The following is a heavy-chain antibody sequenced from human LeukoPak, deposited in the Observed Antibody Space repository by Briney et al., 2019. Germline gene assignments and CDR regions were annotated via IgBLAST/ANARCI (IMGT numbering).Heavy chain of an antibody. CDR1: GYTFTGYY. Sequence: ASVKVSCKASGYTFTGYYMHWVRQAPGQGLEWMGWINPNSGGTNYAQKLQGRVTMTTDTSTSTAYMELRSLRSDDTAVYYCARDLGSIAYGSGSYSLSPSPPNERDTDYWGQGTLVTVSS. D-gene: IGHD3-10*01. J-gene: IGHJ4*02. V-gene: IGHV1-2*02. CDR2: INPNSGGT. CDR3: ARDLGSIAYGSGSYSLSPSPPNERDTDY.